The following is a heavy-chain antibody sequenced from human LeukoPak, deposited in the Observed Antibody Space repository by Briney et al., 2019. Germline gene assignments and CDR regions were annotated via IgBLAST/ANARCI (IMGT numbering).Heavy chain of an antibody. Sequence: SETLSLTCTVSGGSIGSDNYYWSWIRQPAGKALEWIGRIYTSGSTNYNPSLKSRVTISIDTSKNQFSLELTSVIAADTAVYYCTRTSGWYNCFDPWGQGTLVTVPS. J-gene: IGHJ5*02. D-gene: IGHD6-19*01. CDR2: IYTSGST. CDR1: GGSIGSDNYY. V-gene: IGHV4-61*02. CDR3: TRTSGWYNCFDP.